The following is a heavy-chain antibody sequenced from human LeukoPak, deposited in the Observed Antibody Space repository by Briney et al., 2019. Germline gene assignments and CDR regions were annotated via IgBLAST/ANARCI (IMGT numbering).Heavy chain of an antibody. J-gene: IGHJ3*02. CDR3: ATWVTVVYAFDI. V-gene: IGHV4-59*01. D-gene: IGHD4-23*01. CDR1: GGSISSYY. CDR2: MDNSGST. Sequence: SETLSLTCTVSGGSISSYYWNWLRQPPGKGLERLGYMDNSGSTNYNPSLKSRVTISADTSKNQFSLRLSSVTAADTAVYYCATWVTVVYAFDIWGQGTMVTVSS.